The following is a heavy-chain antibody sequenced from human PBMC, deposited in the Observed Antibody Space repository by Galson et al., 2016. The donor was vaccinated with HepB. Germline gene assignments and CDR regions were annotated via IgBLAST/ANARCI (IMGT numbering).Heavy chain of an antibody. CDR1: GFTFSDAW. J-gene: IGHJ3*02. Sequence: SLRLSCAASGFTFSDAWMMWVRQAPGKGLEWVGRILSKAHGGTTHYAAPVKGRFTISRDDSENTLYLQMNSLRAEDTAMYYCARDVRTGIYRNGFDIWGQGTMVTVSS. V-gene: IGHV3-15*01. CDR2: ILSKAHGGTT. D-gene: IGHD1-1*01. CDR3: ARDVRTGIYRNGFDI.